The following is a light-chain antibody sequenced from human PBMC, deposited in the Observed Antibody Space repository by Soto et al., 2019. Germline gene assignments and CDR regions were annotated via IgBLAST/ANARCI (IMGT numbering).Light chain of an antibody. CDR1: NSDVGGYNY. CDR3: SSYTNNGPPV. CDR2: GVT. V-gene: IGLV2-14*01. Sequence: SVLTQPASVSGSPGQSITIFCTGTNSDVGGYNYVSWYHQHPGKAPKLIIYGVTNRPSGVSDRFSGSKSGYTASLTISGLRAEDEADYSCSSYTNNGPPVFGTGTKVTVL. J-gene: IGLJ1*01.